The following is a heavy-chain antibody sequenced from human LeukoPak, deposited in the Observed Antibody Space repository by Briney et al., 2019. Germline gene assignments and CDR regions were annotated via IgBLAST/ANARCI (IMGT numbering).Heavy chain of an antibody. CDR3: ARAGGSSKSDDAFDI. Sequence: SETLSLTCTVSSGSISTSNYYWGWVRQPPGTALEWIGNIFYSGSTYYSPSLKSRVTISLDTSRNQFSLKLSSVTAADTAVYYCARAGGSSKSDDAFDIWGQGTMVTVSS. J-gene: IGHJ3*02. V-gene: IGHV4-39*07. CDR1: SGSISTSNYY. CDR2: IFYSGST. D-gene: IGHD6-13*01.